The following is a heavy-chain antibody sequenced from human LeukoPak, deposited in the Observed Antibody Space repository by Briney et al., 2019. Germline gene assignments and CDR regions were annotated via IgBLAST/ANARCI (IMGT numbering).Heavy chain of an antibody. CDR3: ATNYDYGDYPDY. CDR1: GFTFSSYA. CDR2: ISYDGSNK. Sequence: GALRLSCAASGFTFSSYAMHWVRQAPGKGLEWVAVISYDGSNKYYADSVKGRFTISRDNSKNTLYLQMNSLRAEDTAVYYCATNYDYGDYPDYWGQGTLVTVSS. V-gene: IGHV3-30-3*01. D-gene: IGHD4-17*01. J-gene: IGHJ4*02.